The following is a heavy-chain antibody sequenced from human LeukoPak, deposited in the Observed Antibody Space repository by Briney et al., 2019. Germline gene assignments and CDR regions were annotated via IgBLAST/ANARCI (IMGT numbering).Heavy chain of an antibody. CDR3: ARGAAYYDFWSGYYRAYYMDV. D-gene: IGHD3-3*01. CDR2: ISGSGSVI. Sequence: GGSLRLSCVASGFSFSDYYMTWMRQTPGKGLEWISFISGSGSVILYADSVKGRFTISRDNAKNSLYLDMNSLRAEDTAVYYCARGAAYYDFWSGYYRAYYMDVWGKGTTVTVSS. V-gene: IGHV3-11*01. J-gene: IGHJ6*03. CDR1: GFSFSDYY.